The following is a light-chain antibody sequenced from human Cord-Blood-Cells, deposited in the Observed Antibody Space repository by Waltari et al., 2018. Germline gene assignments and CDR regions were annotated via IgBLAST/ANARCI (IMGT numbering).Light chain of an antibody. J-gene: IGKJ4*01. CDR2: KGS. CDR3: QQYNSYLLT. V-gene: IGKV1-5*03. Sequence: DIQMTQSPSTLSASVGDRVTITCRASQSISSWLAWYQQKPGKAPKLLIYKGSSLESGFTSRFSGSGSGTEFTLTIRSLQPDDFATYYCQQYNSYLLTFGGGTKVEIK. CDR1: QSISSW.